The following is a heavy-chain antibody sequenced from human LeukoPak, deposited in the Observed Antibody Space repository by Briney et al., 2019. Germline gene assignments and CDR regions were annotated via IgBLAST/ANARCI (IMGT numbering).Heavy chain of an antibody. Sequence: GGSLRLSCTASGFALGSFAMHWVRQGAGKRLEYISAISVNGNITYYDTSVKGRFVISRDNSRNKLYLQMGRLRPEDTAMYFCVRGGASGIDYWGRGALVTVS. J-gene: IGHJ4*02. CDR1: GFALGSFA. CDR3: VRGGASGIDY. V-gene: IGHV3-64*01. D-gene: IGHD1-26*01. CDR2: ISVNGNIT.